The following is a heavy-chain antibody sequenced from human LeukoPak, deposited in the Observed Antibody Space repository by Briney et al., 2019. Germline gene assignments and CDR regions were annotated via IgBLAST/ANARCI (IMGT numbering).Heavy chain of an antibody. CDR3: AELGITMIGGV. Sequence: PGESLRLSCVASGFTFNTYNMNWVRQAPGKGLEWVSSITSSSSYMYYADSVKGRFTISRDNAKNSLYLQMNSLRAEDTAVYYCAELGITMIGGVWGKGTTVTISS. V-gene: IGHV3-21*01. D-gene: IGHD3-10*02. J-gene: IGHJ6*04. CDR2: ITSSSSYM. CDR1: GFTFNTYN.